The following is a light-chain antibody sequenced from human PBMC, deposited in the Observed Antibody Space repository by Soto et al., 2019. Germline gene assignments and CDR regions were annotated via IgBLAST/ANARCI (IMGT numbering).Light chain of an antibody. Sequence: QSALTQPASVSGSPGQSITISCTGTSSDVGGYNYVSWYQQHPGKAPKLMICDVSNRPSGVSNRFSGSKSGNTASLTISGLQAEDEADYYCSSCTSSRVFGGGTKVTVL. CDR3: SSCTSSRV. J-gene: IGLJ2*01. CDR2: DVS. CDR1: SSDVGGYNY. V-gene: IGLV2-14*01.